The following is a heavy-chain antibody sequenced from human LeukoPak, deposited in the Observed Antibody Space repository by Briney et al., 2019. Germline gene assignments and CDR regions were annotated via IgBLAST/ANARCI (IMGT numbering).Heavy chain of an antibody. Sequence: GEPLNISCKGLGYSFNNYWNAWVRQRPGKGVEWMGIIYPGGSETRYDPSFQGQVTISADSSTSTAYLQWSSLRASDTAMYYCARASRDGYNQNFDHWGQGTLVTVSS. CDR2: IYPGGSET. J-gene: IGHJ4*02. CDR1: GYSFNNYW. V-gene: IGHV5-51*01. CDR3: ARASRDGYNQNFDH. D-gene: IGHD5-24*01.